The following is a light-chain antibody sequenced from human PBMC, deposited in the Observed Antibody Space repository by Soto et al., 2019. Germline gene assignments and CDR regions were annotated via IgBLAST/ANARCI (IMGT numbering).Light chain of an antibody. CDR1: QGIRDE. V-gene: IGKV1-17*01. Sequence: IQVYQSPSALSAYVGYRVTLTGLASQGIRDESGWYQQKPGKAPKLLIYGASSLHSGVPSRFSGSGSGTEFTLTISSLQPDDFATYYCQQYNSYSWTFGQGTKVDVK. CDR3: QQYNSYSWT. CDR2: GAS. J-gene: IGKJ1*01.